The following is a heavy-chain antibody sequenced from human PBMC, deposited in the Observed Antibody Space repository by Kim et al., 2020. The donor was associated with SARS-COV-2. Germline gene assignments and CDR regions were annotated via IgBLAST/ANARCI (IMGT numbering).Heavy chain of an antibody. D-gene: IGHD1-26*01. V-gene: IGHV1-18*01. CDR3: AREPPGAEYGMDV. Sequence: QNLQGRVTMTTDTSTNTAYMELRSLRSDDTAIYYCAREPPGAEYGMDVWGQGTTVTVSS. J-gene: IGHJ6*02.